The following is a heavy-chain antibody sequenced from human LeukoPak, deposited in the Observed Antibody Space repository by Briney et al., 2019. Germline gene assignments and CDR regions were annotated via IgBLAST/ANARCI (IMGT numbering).Heavy chain of an antibody. CDR3: ARLTAAGTGMDDH. CDR1: GGSISSSSYY. V-gene: IGHV4-39*07. Sequence: SETLSLTCTVSGGSISSSSYYWGWIRQPPGTGLEWIGSIYYSGSTYYNPSLKSRVTISVDTSKNQFSLKVSSVTAADTAVYYCARLTAAGTGMDDHWGQGTLVTVSS. J-gene: IGHJ4*02. D-gene: IGHD6-13*01. CDR2: IYYSGST.